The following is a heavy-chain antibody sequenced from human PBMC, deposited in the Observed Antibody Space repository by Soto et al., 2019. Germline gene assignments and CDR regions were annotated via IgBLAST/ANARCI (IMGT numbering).Heavy chain of an antibody. CDR3: ARVDLYYYDSSGYYLPDY. CDR2: ISAYNGNT. J-gene: IGHJ4*02. D-gene: IGHD3-22*01. Sequence: QVQLVQSGAEVKKPGASVKVSCKASGYTFTSYGITWVRQAPGQGLEWMGWISAYNGNTNYAQKLQGRVTMTTDTSTSTAYMEGRSLRSDDTAVYYCARVDLYYYDSSGYYLPDYWGQGTLVTVSS. V-gene: IGHV1-18*01. CDR1: GYTFTSYG.